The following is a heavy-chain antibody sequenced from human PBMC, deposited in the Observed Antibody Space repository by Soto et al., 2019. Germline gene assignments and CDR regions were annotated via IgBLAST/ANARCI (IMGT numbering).Heavy chain of an antibody. D-gene: IGHD6-13*01. V-gene: IGHV1-46*03. CDR1: GYTFTSYY. Sequence: ASVKVSCKASGYTFTSYYMHWVRQAPGQGLEWMGIINPSGGSTGYAQKFQGRVTVTRDTSTSTVYMELSSLRSEDTAAYYCARGIAPDFSFAPWGQGTLVTVSS. CDR3: ARGIAPDFSFAP. J-gene: IGHJ5*02. CDR2: INPSGGST.